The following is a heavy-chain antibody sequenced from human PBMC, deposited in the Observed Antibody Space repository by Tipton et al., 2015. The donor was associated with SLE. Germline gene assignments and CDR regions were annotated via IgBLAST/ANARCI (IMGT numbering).Heavy chain of an antibody. J-gene: IGHJ6*02. CDR2: IYSSGST. CDR1: GGYISSHY. V-gene: IGHV4-4*08. CDR3: AGGDIVVVPAAAYYYYGMDV. Sequence: TLSLTCTVSGGYISSHYWSWIRQPPGKGLEWIGYIYSSGSTIYNPSLKSRVTISLDTSKSLFSRKLTSVTAADTAVYYCAGGDIVVVPAAAYYYYGMDVWGQGTTVSVSS. D-gene: IGHD2-2*01.